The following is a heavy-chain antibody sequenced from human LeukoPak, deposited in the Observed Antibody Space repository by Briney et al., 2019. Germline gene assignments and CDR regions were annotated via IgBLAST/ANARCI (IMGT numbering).Heavy chain of an antibody. D-gene: IGHD4-17*01. CDR1: GFTFSSYA. V-gene: IGHV3-64*01. Sequence: GGSLRLSCAASGFTFSSYAMHWVRQAPGKGLEYVSAISSNGGSTYYANSVKGRFTISRDNSKNTLYLQMGSLRAEDMAVYYCARDDYGFDYWGQGTLVTVSS. CDR3: ARDDYGFDY. J-gene: IGHJ4*02. CDR2: ISSNGGST.